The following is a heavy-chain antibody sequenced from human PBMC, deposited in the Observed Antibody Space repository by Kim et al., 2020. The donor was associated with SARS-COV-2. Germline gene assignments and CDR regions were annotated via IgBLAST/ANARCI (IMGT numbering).Heavy chain of an antibody. J-gene: IGHJ6*02. V-gene: IGHV1-46*01. CDR3: ARAGTIVVVVAARYYYGMDV. CDR1: GYTFTSYY. D-gene: IGHD2-15*01. Sequence: ASVKVSCKASGYTFTSYYMHWVRQAPGQGLEWMGIINPSGGSTSYAQKFQGRVTMTRDTSTSTVYMELSSLRSEDTAVYYCARAGTIVVVVAARYYYGMDVGGQGTTVTVSS. CDR2: INPSGGST.